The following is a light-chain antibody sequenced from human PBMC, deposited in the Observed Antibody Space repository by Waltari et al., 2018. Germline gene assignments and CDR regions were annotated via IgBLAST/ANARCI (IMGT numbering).Light chain of an antibody. CDR1: QSVSSS. CDR3: QQYSNWPYS. CDR2: GAS. Sequence: EIVLTQSPATLSLSPGERATLSSRASQSVSSSLAWYQQKPGQAPRLLIYGASSRATGIPDRFSGSGSGTDFPRTISSLEPEDVAVYYCQQYSNWPYSFGQGTKVEIK. J-gene: IGKJ2*03. V-gene: IGKV3-15*01.